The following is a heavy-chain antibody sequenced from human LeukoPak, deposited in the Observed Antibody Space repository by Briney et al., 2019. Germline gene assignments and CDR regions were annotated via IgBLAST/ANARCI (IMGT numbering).Heavy chain of an antibody. J-gene: IGHJ4*02. V-gene: IGHV3-11*01. Sequence: GGSLRLSCAASGFTFSDYYMSWIRQAPGKGLEWVSYISSSGSTIYYADSVKGRFTISRDNAKNSLYLQMNSQRAEDRAVYYCTTTVLRYFDWLAPPVDDYWGQGTLVTVSS. CDR2: ISSSGSTI. CDR1: GFTFSDYY. CDR3: TTTVLRYFDWLAPPVDDY. D-gene: IGHD3-9*01.